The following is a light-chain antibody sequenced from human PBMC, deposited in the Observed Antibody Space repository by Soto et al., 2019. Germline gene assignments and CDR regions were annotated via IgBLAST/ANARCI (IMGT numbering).Light chain of an antibody. CDR3: CSYAGTPYV. Sequence: QSALTQPASVSGSPGRSIAISCTGTSSDVGSYNSVSWYQQHPGKAPKLMIYEGSKRPSGVSDRFSGSKSGNTASLTISGLQAEDEADYYCCSYAGTPYVFGTGTKVTV. CDR1: SSDVGSYNS. V-gene: IGLV2-23*01. CDR2: EGS. J-gene: IGLJ1*01.